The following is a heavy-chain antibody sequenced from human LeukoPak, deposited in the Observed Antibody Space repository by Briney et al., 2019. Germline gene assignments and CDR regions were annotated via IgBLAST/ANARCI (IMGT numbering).Heavy chain of an antibody. V-gene: IGHV4-39*01. CDR2: IYYSGST. Sequence: PSETLSLTCTVSGGSISSSSYYWGWIRQPPGKGLEWIVSIYYSGSTYYNPSLKSRVTISVDTSKNQFSLKLSSVTAADTAVYYCARQPYYYDSRLYGMDVWGQGTTVTVSS. CDR1: GGSISSSSYY. D-gene: IGHD3-22*01. CDR3: ARQPYYYDSRLYGMDV. J-gene: IGHJ6*02.